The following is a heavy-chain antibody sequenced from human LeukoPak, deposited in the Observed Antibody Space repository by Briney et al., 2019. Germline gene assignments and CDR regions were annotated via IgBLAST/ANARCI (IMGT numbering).Heavy chain of an antibody. D-gene: IGHD5-18*01. CDR1: GYSFTSYW. CDR2: IYPGDSDT. Sequence: GESLKISCKGSGYSFTSYWIGWVRQMPGKGLEWMGIIYPGDSDTRYSPSFQGQVTISADKSISTAYLQWSSLKASDTAMYYCARGPSGYSYGSYYYYMDVWGKGTTVTVSS. V-gene: IGHV5-51*01. J-gene: IGHJ6*03. CDR3: ARGPSGYSYGSYYYYMDV.